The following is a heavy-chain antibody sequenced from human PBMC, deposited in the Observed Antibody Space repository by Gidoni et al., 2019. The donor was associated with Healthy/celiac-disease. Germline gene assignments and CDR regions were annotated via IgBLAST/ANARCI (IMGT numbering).Heavy chain of an antibody. CDR2: INHSGST. D-gene: IGHD6-13*01. J-gene: IGHJ6*02. Sequence: QVQLQQWGAGLLKPSETLSLTCAVYGGSFSGYYWSWIRQPPGKGLEWIGEINHSGSTNYNPSIKSRVTISVDTSKNQFSLKLSSVTAADTAVYYCARGISSWYPLNYYYGMDVWGQGTTVTVSS. V-gene: IGHV4-34*01. CDR1: GGSFSGYY. CDR3: ARGISSWYPLNYYYGMDV.